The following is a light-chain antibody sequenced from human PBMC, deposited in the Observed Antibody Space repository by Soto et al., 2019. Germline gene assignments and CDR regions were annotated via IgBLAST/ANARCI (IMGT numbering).Light chain of an antibody. CDR2: DAS. V-gene: IGKV1-5*01. J-gene: IGKJ1*01. Sequence: DVQLTQSNSTLSASVGDRVTITSRASQSISSWLAWYQQKPGKAPKLLIYDASSLESGVPSRFSGSGSGTEFTLTISSLQPDDFATYYCQQYNSYSTFGQGTKVDIK. CDR1: QSISSW. CDR3: QQYNSYST.